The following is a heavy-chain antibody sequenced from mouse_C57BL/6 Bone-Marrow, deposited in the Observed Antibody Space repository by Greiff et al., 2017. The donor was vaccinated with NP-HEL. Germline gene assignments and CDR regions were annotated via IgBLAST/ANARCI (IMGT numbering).Heavy chain of an antibody. Sequence: QVQLKESGAELVKPGASVKLSCKSSGYTFTEYTIHWVKQRSGQGLEWIGWFYPGSGSIQSNEKFKDKATLTADKSSSTVYMELSRLTSEDSAVYFGARHEEDYRGVYFDYWGQGTTLTVSS. V-gene: IGHV1-62-2*01. D-gene: IGHD1-1*02. CDR2: FYPGSGSI. J-gene: IGHJ2*01. CDR3: ARHEEDYRGVYFDY. CDR1: GYTFTEYT.